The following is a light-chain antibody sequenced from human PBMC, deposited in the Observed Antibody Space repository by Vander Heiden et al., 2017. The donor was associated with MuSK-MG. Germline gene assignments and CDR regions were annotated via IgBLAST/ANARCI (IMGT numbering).Light chain of an antibody. Sequence: DIQLTQSPSVLSASVGDRVTITCRASQGISSYLAWYQQKPGKAPKLLIYAASTLQSGVPSRFSGSGSGTEFTLTISSLQLEDFATYYCQLLNSYPITFGQGTRLEIK. J-gene: IGKJ5*01. V-gene: IGKV1-9*01. CDR1: QGISSY. CDR3: QLLNSYPIT. CDR2: AAS.